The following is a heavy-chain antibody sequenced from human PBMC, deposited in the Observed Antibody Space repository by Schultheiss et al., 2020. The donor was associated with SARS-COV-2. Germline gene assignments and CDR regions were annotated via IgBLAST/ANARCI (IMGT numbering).Heavy chain of an antibody. CDR1: GGSISSYY. D-gene: IGHD2-15*01. J-gene: IGHJ5*02. CDR3: ARGGDCSGGSCHGWFDP. CDR2: IYYSGST. V-gene: IGHV4-59*12. Sequence: SETLSLTCTVSGGSISSYYWGWIRQHPGKGLEWIGYIYYSGSTNYNPSLKSRVTISVDTSKNQFSLKLSSVTAADTAVYYCARGGDCSGGSCHGWFDPWGQGTLVTVSS.